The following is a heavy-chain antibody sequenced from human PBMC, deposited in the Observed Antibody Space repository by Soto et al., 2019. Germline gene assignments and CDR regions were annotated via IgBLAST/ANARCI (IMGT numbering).Heavy chain of an antibody. J-gene: IGHJ4*02. CDR3: ARRVVPGAIGY. CDR1: GGALGGYW. Sequence: QVQIEQWGAGLLKPSETLTLTCAVYGGALGGYWWTWVRQSPGKGLEWIGEVNHSGSTNYNPLFKSRVTISVVTSRNQFSLRLTSVTAADTALYYCARRVVPGAIGYWGQGGLVTVSS. CDR2: VNHSGST. V-gene: IGHV4-34*02.